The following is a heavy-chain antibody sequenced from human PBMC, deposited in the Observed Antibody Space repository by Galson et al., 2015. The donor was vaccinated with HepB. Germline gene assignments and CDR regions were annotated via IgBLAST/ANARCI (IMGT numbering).Heavy chain of an antibody. Sequence: WVRQAPGKGLVWVSRINSDGSSTTYADSVKGRFTVSRDNAKNTLYLQMNSLRVEDTAVYYCASLVAYYYFGMDVWGEGTTVTVSS. CDR2: INSDGSST. J-gene: IGHJ6*04. CDR3: ASLVAYYYFGMDV. V-gene: IGHV3-74*01. D-gene: IGHD2-15*01.